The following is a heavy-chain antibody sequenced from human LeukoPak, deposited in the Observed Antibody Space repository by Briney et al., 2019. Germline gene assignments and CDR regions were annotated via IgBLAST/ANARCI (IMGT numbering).Heavy chain of an antibody. J-gene: IGHJ4*02. Sequence: GGSLRLSCTASGFTFGDYAMSWVRQAPGKGLEWVANIKKDGSEKYYVDSVKGRFTISRDNAKNSLYLQMNSLRAEDTAVYYCARDLYRIVVVPHYFDYWGQGTLVTVSS. CDR2: IKKDGSEK. CDR3: ARDLYRIVVVPHYFDY. V-gene: IGHV3-7*01. D-gene: IGHD3-22*01. CDR1: GFTFGDYA.